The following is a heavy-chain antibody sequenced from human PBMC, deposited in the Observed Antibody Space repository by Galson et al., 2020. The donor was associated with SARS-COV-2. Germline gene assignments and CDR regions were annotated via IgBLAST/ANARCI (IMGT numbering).Heavy chain of an antibody. CDR3: TRVAVHGYSDY. CDR2: IHYSGTT. D-gene: IGHD3-22*01. CDR1: GGSTSPYH. V-gene: IGHV4-59*01. J-gene: IGHJ4*02. Sequence: SETLSLTCTVSGGSTSPYHWSWIRQAPEQGLEWIAYIHYSGTTRYNPSLESRVTISVDTSKNQFSLRLNSVTAADTAVYYCTRVAVHGYSDYWGQGALVTGSS.